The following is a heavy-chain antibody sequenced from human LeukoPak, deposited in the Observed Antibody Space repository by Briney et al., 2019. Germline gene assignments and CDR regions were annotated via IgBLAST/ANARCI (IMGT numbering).Heavy chain of an antibody. Sequence: GGSLRLSCAASGFTFDDYGMNWVRQAPGKGLEWVSYISSSGSTIYYADSVKGRFTISRDNAKNSLYLQMNSLRAEDTAVYYCARDIGIVGAADYFDYWGQGTLVTVSS. CDR2: ISSSGSTI. D-gene: IGHD1-26*01. CDR3: ARDIGIVGAADYFDY. CDR1: GFTFDDYG. V-gene: IGHV3-48*03. J-gene: IGHJ4*02.